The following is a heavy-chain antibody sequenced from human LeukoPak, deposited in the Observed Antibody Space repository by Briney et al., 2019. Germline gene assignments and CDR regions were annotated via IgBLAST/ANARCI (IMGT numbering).Heavy chain of an antibody. CDR2: MDYSGDT. Sequence: SETLSLTCTVSGDSISSSTFSWGWIRQPPGKGLEWIGSMDYSGDTYDNESLKSRVTISVDTSKNLFSLKLSAVTAADTAVYYCARLPLSTSYYYYGLDVWGLGTAVTVS. J-gene: IGHJ6*02. CDR3: ARLPLSTSYYYYGLDV. D-gene: IGHD2-2*01. V-gene: IGHV4-39*02. CDR1: GDSISSSTFS.